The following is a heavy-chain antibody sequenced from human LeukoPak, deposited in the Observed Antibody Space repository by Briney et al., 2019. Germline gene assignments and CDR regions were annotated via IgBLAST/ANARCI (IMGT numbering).Heavy chain of an antibody. CDR3: AKYGGNYYGSGSYSDY. J-gene: IGHJ4*02. D-gene: IGHD3-10*01. Sequence: PGGSLRLSCAASGFTFSSYAMSWVRQAPGKGLEWVSAISGSGGSTYYADSVKGRFTISRDNSKNTLYLQMNSLRAEDTAVYYCAKYGGNYYGSGSYSDYWGQGTLVTVSS. CDR2: ISGSGGST. CDR1: GFTFSSYA. V-gene: IGHV3-23*01.